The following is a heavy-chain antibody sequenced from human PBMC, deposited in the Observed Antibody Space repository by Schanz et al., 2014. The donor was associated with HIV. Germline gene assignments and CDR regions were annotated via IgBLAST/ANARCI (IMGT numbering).Heavy chain of an antibody. V-gene: IGHV3-23*01. CDR1: GFTFNNYA. CDR3: AKPEYDSRGNSQSHFDS. Sequence: EVPLLDSGGGLVQPGGSLRLSCVASGFTFNNYAMTWVRQAPGKGLEWVSSIRESGGRSYYADSVNGRFTISRDNSKNTLYLQMTTLRTEDTAVYYCAKPEYDSRGNSQSHFDSWGQGTLVTVSS. D-gene: IGHD3-22*01. CDR2: IRESGGRS. J-gene: IGHJ4*02.